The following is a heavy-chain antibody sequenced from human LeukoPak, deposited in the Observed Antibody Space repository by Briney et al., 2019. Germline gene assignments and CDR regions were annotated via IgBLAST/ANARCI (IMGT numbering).Heavy chain of an antibody. CDR1: GFTFDDYG. J-gene: IGHJ4*02. Sequence: GGSLRLSCAASGFTFDDYGMSWVRQAPGKGLEWVSGINWDGGSTGYADSVKGRFTISRDNSRNTLYLQMNSLRVEDTAVYYCAKRGEMATKSLDYWGQGTLVTVSS. CDR3: AKRGEMATKSLDY. D-gene: IGHD5-24*01. CDR2: INWDGGST. V-gene: IGHV3-20*04.